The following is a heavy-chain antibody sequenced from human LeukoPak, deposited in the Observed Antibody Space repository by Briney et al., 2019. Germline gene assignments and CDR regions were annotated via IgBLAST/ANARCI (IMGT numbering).Heavy chain of an antibody. J-gene: IGHJ4*02. CDR1: GNHW. CDR2: INSDGSWT. Sequence: GGSLRLSCAASGNHWMHWVRQAPGKGLVWVSHINSDGSWTSYADSVKGRFTISKDNAKNTVYLQMNNLRAEDTAVYYCVSFYETYWGRGTLVAVSS. CDR3: VSFYETY. V-gene: IGHV3-74*01. D-gene: IGHD2-2*01.